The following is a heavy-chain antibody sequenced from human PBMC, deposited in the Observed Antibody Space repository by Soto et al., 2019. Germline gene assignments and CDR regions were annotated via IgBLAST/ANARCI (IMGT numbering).Heavy chain of an antibody. CDR2: IYPGDPDT. CDR1: GYSFTTYW. J-gene: IGHJ4*02. V-gene: IGHV5-51*01. CDR3: ARHGSYSGWFH. D-gene: IGHD6-19*01. Sequence: GESLKISCKGSGYSFTTYWIGWVRQMPGKGLEWMGIIYPGDPDTRYSPSFQGQVTISVDRSISTAYLQWSSLRASDTAMYYCARHGSYSGWFHWGQGTLVTVSS.